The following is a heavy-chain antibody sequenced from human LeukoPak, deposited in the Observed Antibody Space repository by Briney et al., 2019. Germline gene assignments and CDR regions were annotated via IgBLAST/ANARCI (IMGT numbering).Heavy chain of an antibody. CDR2: INPNSGGT. J-gene: IGHJ5*02. CDR3: ARLSEYYYDSSAIPP. CDR1: GYTFTGYY. D-gene: IGHD3-22*01. V-gene: IGHV1-2*02. Sequence: ASVKVSCKASGYTFTGYYMHWVRQAPGQGLEWMGWINPNSGGTNYAQKFQGRVTMTRDTSISTAYMELSRLRSDDTAAYYCARLSEYYYDSSAIPPWGQGTLVTVSS.